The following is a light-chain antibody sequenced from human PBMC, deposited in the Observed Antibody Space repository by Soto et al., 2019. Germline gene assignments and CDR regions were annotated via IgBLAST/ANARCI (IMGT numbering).Light chain of an antibody. CDR3: SSYTSSNTQA. J-gene: IGLJ1*01. Sequence: QSALTQPASVSASPGQSITISCTGTSSDVGGYNYVSWYQQHPGKVPKLMIYEVSNRPSGVSNRFSGSKSGNTASLTISGLQAEDEADYYCSSYTSSNTQAFGTGTKLTVL. CDR2: EVS. CDR1: SSDVGGYNY. V-gene: IGLV2-14*01.